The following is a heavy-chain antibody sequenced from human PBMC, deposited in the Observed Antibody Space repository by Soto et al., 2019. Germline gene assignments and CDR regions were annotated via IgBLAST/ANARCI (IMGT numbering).Heavy chain of an antibody. J-gene: IGHJ3*02. D-gene: IGHD3-16*01. Sequence: PSETLSLTCTVSGGSISGYYWSWIRQPPGKGLEWIGYMHNTGSTVYNPSFKSRVTISVDTSKNQFSLKLSSVTAADTAVYYCARLKGGAFDIWGQGTMVTVSS. V-gene: IGHV4-59*08. CDR3: ARLKGGAFDI. CDR1: GGSISGYY. CDR2: MHNTGST.